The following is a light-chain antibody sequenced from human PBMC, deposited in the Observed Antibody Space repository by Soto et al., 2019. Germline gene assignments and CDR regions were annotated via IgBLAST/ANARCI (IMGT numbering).Light chain of an antibody. CDR3: QQSYSAPYT. CDR1: QSIYSS. J-gene: IGKJ2*01. V-gene: IGKV1-39*01. CDR2: AAS. Sequence: DIQMTQSPSSLSASVGDRVTITCRASQSIYSSVNWYHQKPGKAPKLLIDAASNLQSGVPSRFSGSGSGTDFTLSISSLQPEDFATYYCQQSYSAPYTFGQGTKLEI.